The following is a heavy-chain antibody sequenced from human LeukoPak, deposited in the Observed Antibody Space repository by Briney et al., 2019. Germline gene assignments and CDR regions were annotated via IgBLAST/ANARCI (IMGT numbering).Heavy chain of an antibody. CDR2: INHSGST. V-gene: IGHV4-39*07. J-gene: IGHJ4*02. D-gene: IGHD2-8*01. Sequence: SETLSLTCTVSGGSISSSSYYWGWIRQPPGKGLEWIGEINHSGSTNYNPSLKSRVTISVDTSKNQFSLKLSSVTAADTAVYYCARGRRYCTNGVCYSPGGVAAYDYWGQGTLVTVSS. CDR1: GGSISSSSYY. CDR3: ARGRRYCTNGVCYSPGGVAAYDY.